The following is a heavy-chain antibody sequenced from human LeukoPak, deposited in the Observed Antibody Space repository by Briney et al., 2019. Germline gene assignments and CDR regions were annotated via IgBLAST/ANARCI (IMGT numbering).Heavy chain of an antibody. D-gene: IGHD6-19*01. J-gene: IGHJ5*02. CDR1: GGSIISSSYY. V-gene: IGHV4-39*01. CDR2: IYYSGNT. CDR3: ARLSIAVAGTWWFDP. Sequence: SSETLSLTCTVSGGSIISSSYYWGWIRQPPGKGLEWIGSIYYSGNTYYNPSLKSRVTISVDTSKNQFSLKLSSVTAADTAVYYCARLSIAVAGTWWFDPWGQGTLVTVSS.